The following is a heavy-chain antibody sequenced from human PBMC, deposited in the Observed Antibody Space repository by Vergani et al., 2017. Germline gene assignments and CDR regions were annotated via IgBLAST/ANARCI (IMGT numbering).Heavy chain of an antibody. CDR3: ARDSGAVPADY. CDR2: IWYDGSNK. J-gene: IGHJ4*02. D-gene: IGHD3-10*01. V-gene: IGHV3-33*01. Sequence: QVQLVESGGGVVQPGRSLRLSCAASGFTFSSYGMHWVRQAPGKGLEWVAVIWYDGSNKYYADSVKGRFTISRDNSKNTLYLQMNSLRAEDTAVDYCARDSGAVPADYWGQGTLVTVSS. CDR1: GFTFSSYG.